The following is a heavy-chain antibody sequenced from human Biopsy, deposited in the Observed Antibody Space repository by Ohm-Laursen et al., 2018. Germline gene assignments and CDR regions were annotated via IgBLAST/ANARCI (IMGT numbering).Heavy chain of an antibody. CDR3: ARAKTQDGSFPDWYFDL. CDR1: GDSIFGGGYY. Sequence: SQTLSLTCIVSGDSIFGGGYYWTWIRQHPEKGLEWLGYIFFSGDTHYNPSLRSRVDISSDMSKNEFYLRLYSVTAADTAVYYCARAKTQDGSFPDWYFDLWGRGTLVTVSS. J-gene: IGHJ2*01. CDR2: IFFSGDT. D-gene: IGHD5-24*01. V-gene: IGHV4-31*03.